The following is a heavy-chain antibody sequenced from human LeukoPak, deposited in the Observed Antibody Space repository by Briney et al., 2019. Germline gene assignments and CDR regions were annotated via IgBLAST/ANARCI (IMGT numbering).Heavy chain of an antibody. CDR3: AKTIRAFVICSSTSCYAYDY. CDR1: GFTFSSYG. CDR2: ISYDGSNK. V-gene: IGHV3-30*18. D-gene: IGHD2-2*01. J-gene: IGHJ4*02. Sequence: GRSLRLSCAASGFTFSSYGMHWVRQALGKGLEWVAVISYDGSNKYYADSVKGRFTISRDNSKNTLYLQMNSLRAEDTAVYYCAKTIRAFVICSSTSCYAYDYWGQGTLVTVSS.